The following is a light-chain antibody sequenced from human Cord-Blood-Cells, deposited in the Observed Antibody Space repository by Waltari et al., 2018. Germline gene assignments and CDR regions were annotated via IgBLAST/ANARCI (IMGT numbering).Light chain of an antibody. CDR3: SSYTSSSTWV. CDR2: DVS. CDR1: SSDGGGYNY. V-gene: IGLV2-14*01. J-gene: IGLJ3*02. Sequence: QSALTQPASVSGSPGQSITISCTGTSSDGGGYNYFAWYQQHPGKAPKLMIYDVSKRPSGVSNLFSGSKSGNTASLTISGLQAEDEADYYCSSYTSSSTWVFGGGTKLTVL.